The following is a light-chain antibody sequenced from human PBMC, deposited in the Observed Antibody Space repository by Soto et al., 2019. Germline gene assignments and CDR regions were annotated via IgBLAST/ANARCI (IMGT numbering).Light chain of an antibody. CDR2: GAS. Sequence: EIVRTQSPPTLSVSPGERVTLSCRASQSVSSNLAWYQQKPGQAPRLLIYGASTRATGIPARFSGSGSGTEFTLTISSLQSEDFAVYYCQQYNNWTTWTFGQGTKVDI. CDR3: QQYNNWTTWT. CDR1: QSVSSN. V-gene: IGKV3-15*01. J-gene: IGKJ1*01.